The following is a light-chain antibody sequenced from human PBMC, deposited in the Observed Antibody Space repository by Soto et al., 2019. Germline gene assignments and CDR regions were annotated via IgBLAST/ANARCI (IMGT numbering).Light chain of an antibody. CDR1: QGITNY. Sequence: DIQMTQSPSSLSASVGDRVTITCRASQGITNYLAWYQQKPGEVPKLLIYGASTLQSGVPSRFSGSGSGTDFTLTISSLQPEDVATYYCQKYNSAPITLGGGTKVDIK. CDR3: QKYNSAPIT. V-gene: IGKV1-27*01. J-gene: IGKJ4*01. CDR2: GAS.